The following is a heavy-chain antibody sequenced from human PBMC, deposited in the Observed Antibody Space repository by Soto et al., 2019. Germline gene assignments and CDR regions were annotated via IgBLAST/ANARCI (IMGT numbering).Heavy chain of an antibody. CDR3: ARGWLRDGFDI. CDR2: TYYQSKWYN. CDR1: GDSVSSNGAG. J-gene: IGHJ3*02. V-gene: IGHV6-1*01. Sequence: SQTLSLTCAISGDSVSSNGAGWNWIRQSPSRGLEWLGRTYYQSKWYNDYAVFVKSRIAIVPDTSKNQFSLQLNFVSPDDTAVYYCARGWLRDGFDIWGQGTMVTVSS. D-gene: IGHD5-12*01.